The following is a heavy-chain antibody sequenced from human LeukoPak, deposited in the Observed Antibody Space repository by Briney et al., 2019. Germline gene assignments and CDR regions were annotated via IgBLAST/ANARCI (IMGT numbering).Heavy chain of an antibody. J-gene: IGHJ5*02. Sequence: PGGSLRLSCSASGFTFSSYAMSWVRPAPGKGLEWVSVISGSGIGTYYADSVKGRFTISRDNSRSTLYLQMNSLRAEDTAVYYCAKDLKGLSYYGSGSYYRWFDPWGQGTLVTVSS. CDR3: AKDLKGLSYYGSGSYYRWFDP. CDR1: GFTFSSYA. V-gene: IGHV3-23*01. CDR2: ISGSGIGT. D-gene: IGHD3-10*01.